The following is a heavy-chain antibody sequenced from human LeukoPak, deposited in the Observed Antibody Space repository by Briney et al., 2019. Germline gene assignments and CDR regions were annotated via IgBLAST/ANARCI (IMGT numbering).Heavy chain of an antibody. J-gene: IGHJ4*02. Sequence: PGGSLRLSCAASGFTFSSYSMNWVRQAPGKGLEWVSSISSSSSYIYYADSVKGRFTISRDNAKSSLYLQMNSLRAEDTALYYCARHYLGSGSYGYPQPFDSWGQGTLVTVSS. V-gene: IGHV3-21*04. CDR1: GFTFSSYS. CDR3: ARHYLGSGSYGYPQPFDS. D-gene: IGHD3-10*01. CDR2: ISSSSSYI.